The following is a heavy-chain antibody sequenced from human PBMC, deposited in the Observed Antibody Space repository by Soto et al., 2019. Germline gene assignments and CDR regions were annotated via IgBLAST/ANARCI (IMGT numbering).Heavy chain of an antibody. V-gene: IGHV3-23*04. CDR1: GFDFSDYY. CDR3: ANWGKSGSDF. D-gene: IGHD1-26*01. CDR2: ISSSAGTT. J-gene: IGHJ4*02. Sequence: VQLVESGGALVKPGGSLRLSCAASGFDFSDYYMTWIRQAPGQGLEWVSGISSSAGTTYYADPVKGRFTISRDNSKNTLYLQMDSLRAEDTAVYYCANWGKSGSDFWGQGTLVTVSS.